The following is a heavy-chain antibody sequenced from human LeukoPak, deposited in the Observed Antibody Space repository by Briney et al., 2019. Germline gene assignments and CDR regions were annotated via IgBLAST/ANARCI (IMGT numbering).Heavy chain of an antibody. CDR1: GYTFTSYY. J-gene: IGHJ4*02. CDR2: INPSGGST. V-gene: IGHV1-46*01. CDR3: ARESIAVAGTVGY. Sequence: WASVKVSCEASGYTFTSYYMHWVRQAPGQGLEWMGIINPSGGSTSYAQKSQGRVTMTRDTSTSTVYMELSSLRSEDTAVYYCARESIAVAGTVGYWGQGTLVTVAS. D-gene: IGHD6-19*01.